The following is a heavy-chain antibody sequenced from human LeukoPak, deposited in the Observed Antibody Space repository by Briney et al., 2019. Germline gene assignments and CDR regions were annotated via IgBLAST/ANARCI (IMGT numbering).Heavy chain of an antibody. D-gene: IGHD3-10*01. CDR2: IYHSGST. CDR3: ARERGPDDY. CDR1: GDSISSSNW. V-gene: IGHV4-4*02. J-gene: IGHJ4*02. Sequence: SETLSLTCAVSGDSISSSNWWSWVRQPPGKGLEWIGEIYHSGSTNYNPSLESRVTISVDNSKNQFSLRLTSVTAADTAVYYCARERGPDDYWGQGTLVTVSS.